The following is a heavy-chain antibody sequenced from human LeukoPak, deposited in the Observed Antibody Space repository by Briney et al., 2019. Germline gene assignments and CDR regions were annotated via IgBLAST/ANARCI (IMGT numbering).Heavy chain of an antibody. J-gene: IGHJ4*02. CDR2: ISYDGSKK. CDR3: AKDWAGNGGFDY. V-gene: IGHV3-30*18. CDR1: GFIFSTSA. Sequence: GGSLRLSCAASGFIFSTSAMHWVRQAPGKGLEWVAVISYDGSKKYYAESVKGRFTISRDNYKNTLYLQVNSLRAEDTAVYYCAKDWAGNGGFDYWGQGTLVTVSS. D-gene: IGHD4-23*01.